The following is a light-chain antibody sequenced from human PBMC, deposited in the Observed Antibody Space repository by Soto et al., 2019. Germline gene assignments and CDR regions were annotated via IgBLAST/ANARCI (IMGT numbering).Light chain of an antibody. CDR3: QSYDTSLSGVI. V-gene: IGLV1-40*01. CDR2: ADN. CDR1: SSNIGAGYD. J-gene: IGLJ2*01. Sequence: QSVLTQTPSVSGAPGQKITMSCTGSSSNIGAGYDVHWYQQVPGAAPRLLIYADNNRPSGVPDRFSASKSGTSASLDITGLQGEDEANYYCQSYDTSLSGVIFGAGTKLPVL.